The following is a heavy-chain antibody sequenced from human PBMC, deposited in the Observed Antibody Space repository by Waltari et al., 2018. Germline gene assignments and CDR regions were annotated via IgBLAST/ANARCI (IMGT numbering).Heavy chain of an antibody. CDR2: ISYDGSNK. Sequence: QVQLVESGGGVVQPGRSLRLSCAASGFTFSSYAMHWVRQAPGKGLEWVAVISYDGSNKYYADSVKGRFTIARDNSKNTLYLQMNSLRAEDTAVYYCASSAIRPRNRGGAFDIWGQGTMVTVSS. CDR1: GFTFSSYA. CDR3: ASSAIRPRNRGGAFDI. D-gene: IGHD3-16*01. V-gene: IGHV3-30-3*01. J-gene: IGHJ3*02.